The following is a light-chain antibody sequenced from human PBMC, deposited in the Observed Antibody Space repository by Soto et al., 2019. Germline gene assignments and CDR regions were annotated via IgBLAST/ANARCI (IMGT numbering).Light chain of an antibody. J-gene: IGLJ1*01. CDR1: SNDVGAYNY. Sequence: QSVLTQPASMSGSPGQSITISCTGTSNDVGAYNYVSWYQQHPGKAPKLMIYDVNNRPSGVYDRFSGSKSGNTASLTISGLQAEDEADYYCNSYSTSSTSYVFGTGTKVTVL. CDR2: DVN. V-gene: IGLV2-14*03. CDR3: NSYSTSSTSYV.